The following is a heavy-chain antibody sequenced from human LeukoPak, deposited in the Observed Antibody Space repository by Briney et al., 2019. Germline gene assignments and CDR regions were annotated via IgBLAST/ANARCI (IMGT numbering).Heavy chain of an antibody. CDR2: LYYSGST. CDR1: GDSIRSSY. J-gene: IGHJ4*02. D-gene: IGHD3-16*02. Sequence: SETLSLTCSVSGDSIRSSYWSWIRQPPGEGLEWIGYLYYSGSTNYNPSLKSRVTISADTSKNQFSLKLSSVTAADTAVYYCASLEGGVINAPFDYWGQGTLVTVSS. V-gene: IGHV4-59*04. CDR3: ASLEGGVINAPFDY.